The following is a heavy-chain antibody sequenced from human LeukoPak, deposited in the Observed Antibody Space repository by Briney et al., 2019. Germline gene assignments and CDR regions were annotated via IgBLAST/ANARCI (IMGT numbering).Heavy chain of an antibody. CDR2: IYNGGTT. Sequence: GGSLRLSCVVSGVTVNSNYMSWVRQAPGKGLECVAVIYNGGTTYYADSVKGRFTISTDNSKNTLYLEMNSLRADDTAVYFCARDHPNSRGISPHWGQGTQVTVSS. J-gene: IGHJ4*02. CDR1: GVTVNSNY. V-gene: IGHV3-66*01. D-gene: IGHD2/OR15-2a*01. CDR3: ARDHPNSRGISPH.